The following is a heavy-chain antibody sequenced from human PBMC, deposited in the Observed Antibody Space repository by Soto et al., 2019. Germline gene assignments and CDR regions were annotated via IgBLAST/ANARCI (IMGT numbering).Heavy chain of an antibody. CDR3: ARLDYYDSLFDY. CDR1: GYNFTNHW. Sequence: PGESLKISCEGSGYNFTNHWIGWVRQMPGRGLEWVGIIFPGDSDTRYSPSFQGQVTISVDKSISTAYLQWSSLKASDTAMYYCARLDYYDSLFDYWAQGTLVTDSS. J-gene: IGHJ4*02. V-gene: IGHV5-51*01. D-gene: IGHD3-9*01. CDR2: IFPGDSDT.